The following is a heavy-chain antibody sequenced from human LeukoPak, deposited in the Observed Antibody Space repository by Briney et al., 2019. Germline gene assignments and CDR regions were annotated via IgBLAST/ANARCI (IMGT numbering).Heavy chain of an antibody. CDR2: ISGSGGST. Sequence: GGSLRLSCAASGFTFSSYAMSWVRQAPGKGLEWVSAISGSGGSTYYADSVKGRFTISRDNFKNTLYLQMNSLRAEDTAVYYCAKRLLGVVTATLDYWGQGTLVTVSS. CDR1: GFTFSSYA. J-gene: IGHJ4*02. V-gene: IGHV3-23*01. CDR3: AKRLLGVVTATLDY. D-gene: IGHD2-21*02.